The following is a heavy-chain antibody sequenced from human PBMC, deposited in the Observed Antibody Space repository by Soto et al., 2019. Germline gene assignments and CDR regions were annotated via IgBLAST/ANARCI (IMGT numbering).Heavy chain of an antibody. J-gene: IGHJ4*02. V-gene: IGHV1-69*04. D-gene: IGHD2-15*01. CDR1: GGTFSSYT. CDR2: IIPILGIA. Sequence: SVKVSCKASGGTFSSYTISWVRQAPGQGLEWMERIIPILGIANYAQKFQGRVTITADKSTSTAYMELSSLRSEDTAVYYCARDSTGGSLDYWGQGTLVTVSS. CDR3: ARDSTGGSLDY.